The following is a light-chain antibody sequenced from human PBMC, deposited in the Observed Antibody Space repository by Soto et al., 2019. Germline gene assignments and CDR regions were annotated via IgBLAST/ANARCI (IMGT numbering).Light chain of an antibody. V-gene: IGKV1-6*01. J-gene: IGKJ1*01. CDR3: LQDYNYPRT. CDR1: QGISTY. CDR2: AAS. Sequence: IWMTQSPSLLSASVGDRVTITCRASQGISTYLNWYQQRPGKAPKLLIYAASSLQSGVPSRFSGSGSGTDFTLTISSLQPEDFATYYCLQDYNYPRTFGQGTKVDIK.